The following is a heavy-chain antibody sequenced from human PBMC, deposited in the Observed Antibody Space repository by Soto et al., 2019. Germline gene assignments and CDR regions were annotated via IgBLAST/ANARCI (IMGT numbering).Heavy chain of an antibody. CDR2: IIPIFGTA. CDR3: ARDRLGSYEYYFDY. Sequence: SVKVSCKASRGTFSSYAISWVRQAPGQGLEWMGGIIPIFGTANYAQKFQGRVTITADESTSTAYMELSSLRSEDTAVYYCARDRLGSYEYYFDYWGQGTLVTVSS. CDR1: RGTFSSYA. J-gene: IGHJ4*02. V-gene: IGHV1-69*13. D-gene: IGHD1-26*01.